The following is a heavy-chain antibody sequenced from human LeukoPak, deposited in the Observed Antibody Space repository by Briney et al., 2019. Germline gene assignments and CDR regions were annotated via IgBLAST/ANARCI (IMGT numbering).Heavy chain of an antibody. CDR2: ISSSSSYI. J-gene: IGHJ4*02. D-gene: IGHD3-22*01. CDR3: AREPLYYYDSSGYCPYYFDY. V-gene: IGHV3-21*01. Sequence: GGSLRLSCAASGFTFSSYSMYWVRQAPGKGLEWVSSISSSSSYIYYADSVKGRFTISRDNAKNSLYLQMNSLRAEDTAVYYCAREPLYYYDSSGYCPYYFDYWGQGTLVTVSS. CDR1: GFTFSSYS.